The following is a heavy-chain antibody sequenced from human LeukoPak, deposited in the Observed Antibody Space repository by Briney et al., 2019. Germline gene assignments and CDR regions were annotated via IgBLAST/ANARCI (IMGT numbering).Heavy chain of an antibody. V-gene: IGHV3-21*04. Sequence: GGSLRLSCAASGFTFSSYSMNWVRQAPGKGLEWVSSISSSSSYIYYADSVKGRFTISRDNAKNSLYLQMNSLRAEDTAVYYCAKQPGTYYDFWSGYWDYWGQGTLVTVSS. J-gene: IGHJ4*02. CDR2: ISSSSSYI. CDR1: GFTFSSYS. CDR3: AKQPGTYYDFWSGYWDY. D-gene: IGHD3-3*01.